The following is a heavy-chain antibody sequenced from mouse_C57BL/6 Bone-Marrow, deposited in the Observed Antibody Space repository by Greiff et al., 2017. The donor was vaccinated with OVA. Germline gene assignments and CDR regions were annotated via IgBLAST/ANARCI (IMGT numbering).Heavy chain of an antibody. V-gene: IGHV1-69*01. CDR1: GYTFTSYW. CDR2: IDPSDSYT. Sequence: VQLQQPGAELVMPGASVKLSCKASGYTFTSYWMHWVKQRPGQGLEWIGEIDPSDSYTNYNQKFKGQSTLTVDKSSSTAYMQLSSLPSEDSAVYYCARGGGSLAWFAYWGQGTLVTVSA. CDR3: ARGGGSLAWFAY. J-gene: IGHJ3*01. D-gene: IGHD3-1*01.